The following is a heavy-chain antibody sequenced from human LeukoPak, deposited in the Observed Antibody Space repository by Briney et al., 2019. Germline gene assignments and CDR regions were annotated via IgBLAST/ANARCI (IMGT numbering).Heavy chain of an antibody. CDR2: INPNSGGT. CDR1: GYTFTGYY. Sequence: ASVKVSCKASGYTFTGYYMHWVRQAPGQGLEYMGWINPNSGGTNYAQKFQGRVTMTRDTSISTAYMELSRLRSDDTAVYYCATPDIVATGFDYWGQGTLVTVSS. D-gene: IGHD5-12*01. J-gene: IGHJ4*02. CDR3: ATPDIVATGFDY. V-gene: IGHV1-2*02.